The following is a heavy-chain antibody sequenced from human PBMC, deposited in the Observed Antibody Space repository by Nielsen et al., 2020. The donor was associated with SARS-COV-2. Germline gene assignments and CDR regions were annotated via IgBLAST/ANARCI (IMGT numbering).Heavy chain of an antibody. CDR3: ARGDVLRYFDWLFPDGMDV. CDR1: GGSISSGDYY. D-gene: IGHD3-9*01. CDR2: IYYSGST. J-gene: IGHJ6*02. Sequence: SETLSLTCTVSGGSISSGDYYWSWIRQPPGKGLEWIGYIYYSGSTYYNPSLKSRVTISVDTSKNQFSLKLSSVTAADTAVYYCARGDVLRYFDWLFPDGMDVWGQGTTVTVSS. V-gene: IGHV4-30-4*01.